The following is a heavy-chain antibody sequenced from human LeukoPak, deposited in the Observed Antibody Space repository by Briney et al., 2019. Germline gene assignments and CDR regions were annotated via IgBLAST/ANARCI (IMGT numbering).Heavy chain of an antibody. CDR1: GGFISSYY. CDR2: IYYSGST. Sequence: KPSETLSLTCTVSGGFISSYYWSWIRPPPGKGLEWIGYIYYSGSTNYNPSLKSRVTISVDTSKNQFSLKLSSVTAADAAVYYCARARSSGWPDYWGQGTLVTVSS. J-gene: IGHJ4*02. D-gene: IGHD6-19*01. CDR3: ARARSSGWPDY. V-gene: IGHV4-59*01.